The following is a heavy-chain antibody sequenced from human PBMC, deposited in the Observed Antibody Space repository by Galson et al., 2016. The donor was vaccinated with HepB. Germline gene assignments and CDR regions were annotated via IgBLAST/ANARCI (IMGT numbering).Heavy chain of an antibody. V-gene: IGHV3-30*18. Sequence: SLRLSCAASGFIFSNYGMHWVRQSAGKGPEWLAVVAHDGTVRYYRDSVRGRFTISRDNSKNMVYLQMNNLRPEDTATYYCAKEPQKYSSGWYYYNWGQGALVTASS. J-gene: IGHJ4*02. CDR1: GFIFSNYG. CDR3: AKEPQKYSSGWYYYN. D-gene: IGHD6-19*01. CDR2: VAHDGTVR.